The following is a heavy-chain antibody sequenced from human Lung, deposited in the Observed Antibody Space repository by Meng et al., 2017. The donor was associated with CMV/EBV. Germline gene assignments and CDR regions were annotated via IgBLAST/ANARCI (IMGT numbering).Heavy chain of an antibody. Sequence: QWQLVHSSPDVRKPGGSVKVSCKDSGYTFTRNALNWVRQAPGEGLEGMGWINTNTGSPRYAQGSTGRFVFSLDTSVSTAYLQISSLKAEDTAVYYCARDKIAVAGITGDYWGQGTLVTVSS. V-gene: IGHV7-4-1*02. CDR1: GYTFTRNA. CDR2: INTNTGSP. D-gene: IGHD6-19*01. CDR3: ARDKIAVAGITGDY. J-gene: IGHJ4*02.